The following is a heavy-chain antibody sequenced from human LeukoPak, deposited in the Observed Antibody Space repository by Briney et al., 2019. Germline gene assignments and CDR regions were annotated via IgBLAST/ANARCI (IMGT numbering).Heavy chain of an antibody. CDR3: AREGISRKMDFDY. V-gene: IGHV3-53*01. D-gene: IGHD2/OR15-2a*01. CDR2: IYSGGST. CDR1: GFTVSSNY. Sequence: GGSLRLSCAASGFTVSSNYMSWVRQAPGKGLEWASVIYSGGSTYYADSVKGRFTISRDNSKNTLYLQMNSLRAEDTAVYYCAREGISRKMDFDYWGQGTLVTVSS. J-gene: IGHJ4*02.